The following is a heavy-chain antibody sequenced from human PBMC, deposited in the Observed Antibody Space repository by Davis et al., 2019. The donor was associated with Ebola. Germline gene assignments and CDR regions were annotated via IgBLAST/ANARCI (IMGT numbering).Heavy chain of an antibody. J-gene: IGHJ4*02. D-gene: IGHD6-13*01. CDR3: ARDFRYSSDY. CDR1: GFNFTTYS. CDR2: INHDSTAI. V-gene: IGHV3-48*02. Sequence: GESLKISCAASGFNFTTYSMNWVRQAPGKGLEWISHINHDSTAIYYADSVRGRFTISRDNAKNSLYLQMNSLRDEDTALYYCARDFRYSSDYWGQGTLVTVSS.